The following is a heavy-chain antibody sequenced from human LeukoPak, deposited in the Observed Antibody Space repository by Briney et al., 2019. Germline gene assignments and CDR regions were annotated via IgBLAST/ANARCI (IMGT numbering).Heavy chain of an antibody. J-gene: IGHJ6*02. CDR2: ISYDGRNQ. CDR1: GFTFTNYA. CDR3: ARDAYGMDV. Sequence: GGSLRLPCAASGFTFTNYALHWVRQAPGKGLEWVSVISYDGRNQYYADSVKGRFTISRDDSKNRLYLQMDSLRVEDTAVYYCARDAYGMDVWGQGTLVTVSS. V-gene: IGHV3-30*04.